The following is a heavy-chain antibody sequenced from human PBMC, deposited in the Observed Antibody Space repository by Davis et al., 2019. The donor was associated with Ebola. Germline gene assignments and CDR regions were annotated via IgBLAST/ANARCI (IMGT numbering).Heavy chain of an antibody. D-gene: IGHD1-1*01. CDR3: ARGTGTPLWRSPDRSTYYDYFDY. V-gene: IGHV5-51*01. J-gene: IGHJ4*02. CDR2: IYPGDSDT. Sequence: PGGSLRLSCKGSGYSFTSYWIGWVRQMPGKGLEWMGIIYPGDSDTRYSPSFQGQVTISADKSISTAYLQWSSLKASDTAMYYCARGTGTPLWRSPDRSTYYDYFDYWGQGTLVTVSS. CDR1: GYSFTSYW.